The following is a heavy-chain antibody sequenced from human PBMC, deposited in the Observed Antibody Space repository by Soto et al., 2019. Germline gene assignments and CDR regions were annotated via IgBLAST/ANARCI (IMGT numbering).Heavy chain of an antibody. J-gene: IGHJ5*02. V-gene: IGHV4-39*01. Sequence: WGWVRQPPGKGLEWIGSIYYSGSTYYNPSLRSRVTISVDTSKNPFSLKLRSVTAADAAVFYCARHYIIGSHDGFDPWGPGSLVTVSS. CDR2: IYYSGST. D-gene: IGHD6-19*01. CDR3: ARHYIIGSHDGFDP.